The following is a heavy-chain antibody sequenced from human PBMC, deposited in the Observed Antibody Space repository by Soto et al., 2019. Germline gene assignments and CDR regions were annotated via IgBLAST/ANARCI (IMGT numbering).Heavy chain of an antibody. D-gene: IGHD5-12*01. CDR2: IHYNGNT. CDR1: GASISAYS. V-gene: IGHV4-59*01. J-gene: IGHJ4*02. Sequence: SETLSLTCTVSGASISAYSWSWVRQPPGKGLEWIGNIHYNGNTKYNPSLKSRVSMSVDTSKNQFSLRLISVTAADTAKYFCGREGNLGRWLQPLDFWGQXTLVTVS. CDR3: GREGNLGRWLQPLDF.